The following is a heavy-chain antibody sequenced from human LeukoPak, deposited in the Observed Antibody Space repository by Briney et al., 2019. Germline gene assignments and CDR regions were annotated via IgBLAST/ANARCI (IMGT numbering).Heavy chain of an antibody. CDR1: GYTFTSYG. D-gene: IGHD2-15*01. CDR2: ISAYNGNT. V-gene: IGHV1-18*04. J-gene: IGHJ3*02. Sequence: SVKVSCKASGYTFTSYGISWVRQAPGQGLEWMGWISAYNGNTNYAQKLQGRVTMTTDTSTSTAYMELRSLRSDDTAVYYCARDLLYCSGGSCYSLDAFDIWGQGTMVTVSS. CDR3: ARDLLYCSGGSCYSLDAFDI.